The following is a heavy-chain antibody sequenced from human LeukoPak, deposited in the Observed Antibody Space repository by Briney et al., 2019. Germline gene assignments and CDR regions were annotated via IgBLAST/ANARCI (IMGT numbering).Heavy chain of an antibody. V-gene: IGHV3-74*01. CDR2: ITSDGSST. CDR3: GRDRGYQIDS. J-gene: IGHJ4*02. CDR1: GFTFSSYW. Sequence: PGGSLRLSCAASGFTFSSYWMHWVRQAPGKGLVWVSRITSDGSSTTYADSVKGRFTISRDNAENTLYLQMNSLRAEDTAVYYRGRDRGYQIDSWGQGTQVAVSP. D-gene: IGHD2-2*01.